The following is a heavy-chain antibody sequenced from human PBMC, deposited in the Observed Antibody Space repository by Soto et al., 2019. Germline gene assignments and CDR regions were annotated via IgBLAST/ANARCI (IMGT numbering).Heavy chain of an antibody. Sequence: GSLRLSCAASGFTVSSNYMSWVRQAPGKGLEWVSVIYSGGSTYYADSVKGRFTISRDNSKNTLYLQMNSLRAEDTAVYYCAREMGTGRDAFDIWGQGTMVTVSS. CDR3: AREMGTGRDAFDI. CDR1: GFTVSSNY. J-gene: IGHJ3*02. D-gene: IGHD7-27*01. V-gene: IGHV3-53*01. CDR2: IYSGGST.